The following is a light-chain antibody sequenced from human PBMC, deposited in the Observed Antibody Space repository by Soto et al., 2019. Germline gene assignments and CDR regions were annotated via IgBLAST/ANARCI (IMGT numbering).Light chain of an antibody. J-gene: IGLJ7*01. Sequence: QSVLTQPPSASGTPGQRVTISCSGSSSNIETNYVYWYQQLPGTAPKLLMYTNNQRPSGVPDRFSASKSGTSASLAITGLRSEDEATYYCATWDDSLSASVVFGGGTQLTVL. CDR1: SSNIETNY. V-gene: IGLV1-47*01. CDR2: TNN. CDR3: ATWDDSLSASVV.